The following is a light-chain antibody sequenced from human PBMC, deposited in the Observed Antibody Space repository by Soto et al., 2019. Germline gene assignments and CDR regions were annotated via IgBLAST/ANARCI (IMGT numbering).Light chain of an antibody. CDR2: DAS. Sequence: EVVLTQSPATLSVSPGDRATLSCRASQYIGSAVAWYHQRSGQAPRLLIFDASVRVPTTPARFSGSVSGTEFTLTISSLESEDFAVYFCQLYGDRPRTFGQGTKVEIK. CDR3: QLYGDRPRT. J-gene: IGKJ1*01. V-gene: IGKV3-15*01. CDR1: QYIGSA.